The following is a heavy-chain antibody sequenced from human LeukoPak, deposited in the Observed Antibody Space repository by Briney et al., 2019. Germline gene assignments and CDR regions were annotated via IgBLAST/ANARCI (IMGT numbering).Heavy chain of an antibody. CDR3: ARDGDCSSTSCRTDYYYYYGMDV. D-gene: IGHD2-2*01. CDR1: GLFVNSY. Sequence: GGSLRLSCTASGLFVNSYMTWVRQAPGKGLEWVSSISSSSSYIYYADSVKGRFTISRDNAKNSLYLQMNSLRAEDTAVYYCARDGDCSSTSCRTDYYYYYGMDVWGKGTTVTVSS. CDR2: ISSSSSYI. V-gene: IGHV3-21*01. J-gene: IGHJ6*04.